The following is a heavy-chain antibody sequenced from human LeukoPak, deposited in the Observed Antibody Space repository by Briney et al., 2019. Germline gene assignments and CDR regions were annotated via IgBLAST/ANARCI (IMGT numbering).Heavy chain of an antibody. CDR2: ISWNSGSI. Sequence: GRSLRLSCAASGFTFDDYAMHWVRQAPGKGLEWVSGISWNSGSIGYADSVEGRFTISRDNAKNSLYLQMNSLRAEDTALYYCAKDGSAGTTPPFFDYWGQGTLVTVSS. D-gene: IGHD1-7*01. V-gene: IGHV3-9*01. CDR1: GFTFDDYA. J-gene: IGHJ4*02. CDR3: AKDGSAGTTPPFFDY.